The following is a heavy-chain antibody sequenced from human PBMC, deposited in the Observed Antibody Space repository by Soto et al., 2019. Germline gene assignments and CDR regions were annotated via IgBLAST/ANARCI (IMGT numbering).Heavy chain of an antibody. D-gene: IGHD6-13*01. CDR2: IHTTDGT. Sequence: PSETLSLTCTVSGDSISGYYWSWIRQPAGKGMEWIGRIHTTDGTNYNPSLKSRVTMSIDTSNNQFSLKLSSLTAADTAVYYCARAMSSAAGLYFDFWGQGNLVTVSS. CDR3: ARAMSSAAGLYFDF. J-gene: IGHJ4*02. CDR1: GDSISGYY. V-gene: IGHV4-4*07.